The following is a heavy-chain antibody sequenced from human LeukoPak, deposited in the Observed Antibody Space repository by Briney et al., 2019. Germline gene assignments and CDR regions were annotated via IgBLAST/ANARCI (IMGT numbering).Heavy chain of an antibody. CDR3: ARDASSSWYGDAFDI. D-gene: IGHD6-13*01. CDR2: IRYDGSNK. CDR1: GFTFSDYG. Sequence: GGSLRLSCAASGFTFSDYGMNWVRQTPGKGLEWVAFIRYDGSNKYYADSVKGRFTISRDNAKNSLYLQMNSLRAEDTAVYYCARDASSSWYGDAFDIWGQGTMVTVSS. J-gene: IGHJ3*02. V-gene: IGHV3-30*02.